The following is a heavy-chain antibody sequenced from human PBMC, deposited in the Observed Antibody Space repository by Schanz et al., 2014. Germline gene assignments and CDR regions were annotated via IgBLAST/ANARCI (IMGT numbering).Heavy chain of an antibody. V-gene: IGHV3-30-3*01. CDR3: ARDGDFDY. J-gene: IGHJ4*02. CDR2: ISHDGNNK. CDR1: GFTFHTYD. Sequence: VHLEESGGGVVQPGRSLRLSCAASGFTFHTYDMHWVRQAPGKGLEWVALISHDGNNKHYVDSVEGRFTISRDNSKNTLFLQMSSLRAEDTAVYYCARDGDFDYWGQGTLVTVSS.